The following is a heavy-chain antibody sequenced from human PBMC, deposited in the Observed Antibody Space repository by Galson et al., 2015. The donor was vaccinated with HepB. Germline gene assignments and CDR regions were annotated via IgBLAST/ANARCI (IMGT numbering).Heavy chain of an antibody. Sequence: SLRLSCAASGFTFSSAWMSWVRQAPGKGLEWVGLIKNKGDGETTDYAAPVRGRFTISRDDSKNTLYLQMNSLKTEDTAIYHCTTWATSVAGMWGQGTLVTVSS. J-gene: IGHJ4*02. CDR1: GFTFSSAW. CDR3: TTWATSVAGM. D-gene: IGHD6-19*01. CDR2: IKNKGDGETT. V-gene: IGHV3-15*01.